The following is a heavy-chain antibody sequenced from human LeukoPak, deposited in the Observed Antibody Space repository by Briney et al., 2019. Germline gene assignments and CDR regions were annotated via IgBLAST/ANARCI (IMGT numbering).Heavy chain of an antibody. CDR3: ARIRRYNWNDVGVDY. J-gene: IGHJ4*02. CDR2: IDWDDDK. V-gene: IGHV2-70*11. D-gene: IGHD1-20*01. CDR1: GFSLSTSGMC. Sequence: SGPTLVNPTQTLTLTCTFSGFSLSTSGMCVSWIRKPPGKALEWLARIDWDDDKYYSTSLKTRLTISKDTSKNQVVLTMTNMDPVDTATYYCARIRRYNWNDVGVDYWGQGTLVTVSS.